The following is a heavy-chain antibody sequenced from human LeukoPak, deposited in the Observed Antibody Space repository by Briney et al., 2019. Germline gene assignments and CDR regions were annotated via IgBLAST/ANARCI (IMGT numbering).Heavy chain of an antibody. CDR1: GGTFSSYA. V-gene: IGHV1-69*06. CDR2: IIPIFGTA. J-gene: IGHJ4*02. Sequence: ASVKVSCKASGGTFSSYAISWVRQAPGQGLEWMGRIIPIFGTANYAQKFQGRVTITADKSTSTAYMELSSLRSEDTAVYCCARDRLHCGGDCDAPDYWGQGTLVTVSS. D-gene: IGHD2-21*02. CDR3: ARDRLHCGGDCDAPDY.